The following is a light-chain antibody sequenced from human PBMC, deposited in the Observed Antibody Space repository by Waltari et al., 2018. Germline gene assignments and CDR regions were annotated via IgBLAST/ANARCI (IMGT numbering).Light chain of an antibody. Sequence: EIVLTQSPATLSLSPGEGATLSCRASQSVGRFLAWYQQKPGQAPRLLIYDASNRVTGIPARFSASGSGTDFTLTLSSLEPEDFAVYYCQQRSSWPYSFGQGTKLEIK. CDR2: DAS. CDR3: QQRSSWPYS. J-gene: IGKJ2*03. V-gene: IGKV3-11*01. CDR1: QSVGRF.